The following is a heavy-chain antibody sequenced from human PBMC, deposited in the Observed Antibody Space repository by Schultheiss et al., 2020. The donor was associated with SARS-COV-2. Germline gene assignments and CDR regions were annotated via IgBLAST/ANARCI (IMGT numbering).Heavy chain of an antibody. CDR3: AREDYGGNSVYYY. CDR2: IYYSGST. V-gene: IGHV4-59*12. D-gene: IGHD4-23*01. Sequence: SQTLSLTCTVSGGSISSYYWSWIRQPPGKGLEWIGYIYYSGSTYYNPSLKSRVTISVDTSKNQFSLKLSSVTAADTAVYYCAREDYGGNSVYYYWGQGTLVTVSS. CDR1: GGSISSYY. J-gene: IGHJ4*02.